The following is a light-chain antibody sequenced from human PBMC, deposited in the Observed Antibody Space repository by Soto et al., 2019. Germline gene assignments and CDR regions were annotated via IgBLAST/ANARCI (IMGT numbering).Light chain of an antibody. Sequence: QSVLTQPASVSGSPGQSITISCTGTSSDVGGYNYVSWYQQHSGKAPKLMISEVSNRPSGVSNRFSGSKSGNTASLTISGLQAEDEADYYCCSYAGTFYVFGTGTKVTVL. V-gene: IGLV2-14*03. CDR3: CSYAGTFYV. J-gene: IGLJ1*01. CDR2: EVS. CDR1: SSDVGGYNY.